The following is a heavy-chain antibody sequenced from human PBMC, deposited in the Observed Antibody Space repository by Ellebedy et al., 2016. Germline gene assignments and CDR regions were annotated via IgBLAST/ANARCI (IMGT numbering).Heavy chain of an antibody. V-gene: IGHV4-39*07. J-gene: IGHJ4*02. CDR2: THYTGKT. Sequence: SETLSLXCSVSGGSVSTTTYYWVWIRQPPGKGLEWIGSTHYTGKTYYNPSLKSRLTTSVDTSKNEVSLKLSSVTAADTAVYYCACSGAFWGVGDYWGLGTLVTVSP. CDR1: GGSVSTTTYY. CDR3: ACSGAFWGVGDY. D-gene: IGHD3-3*01.